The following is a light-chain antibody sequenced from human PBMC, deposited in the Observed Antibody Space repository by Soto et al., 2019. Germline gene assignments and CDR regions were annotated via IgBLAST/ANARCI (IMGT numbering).Light chain of an antibody. CDR2: GTF. J-gene: IGKJ3*01. CDR1: PDIQTY. V-gene: IGKV1-9*01. Sequence: IQLTQSPSSLSASVGDRVSITCRASPDIQTYLAWYQQKRGEAPKLLISGTFTLQSGVPSRFNGSGSGTDFTLTISRLQPEDFATYYGQHLNNYPPFTFGPGTKVDLE. CDR3: QHLNNYPPFT.